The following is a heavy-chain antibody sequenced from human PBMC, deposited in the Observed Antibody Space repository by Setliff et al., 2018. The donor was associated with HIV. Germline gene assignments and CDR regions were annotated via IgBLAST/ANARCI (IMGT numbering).Heavy chain of an antibody. CDR3: ARGAYYDILTAYFSYFDL. CDR1: GGSISSGGYY. J-gene: IGHJ2*01. D-gene: IGHD3-9*01. V-gene: IGHV4-31*03. Sequence: PSETLSLTCTVSGGSISSGGYYWSWIRQHPGKGLEWIGYIYYSGSTYYNPSLKSRVTMSLDTSKNQFSLKLRSVTAADTAVYYCARGAYYDILTAYFSYFDLWGRGTLGTSPQ. CDR2: IYYSGST.